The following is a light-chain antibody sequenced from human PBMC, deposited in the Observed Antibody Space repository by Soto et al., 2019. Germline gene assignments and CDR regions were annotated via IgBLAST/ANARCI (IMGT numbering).Light chain of an antibody. CDR1: QSVSSNY. CDR3: QQYGSSPRT. CDR2: GAC. Sequence: EIAITQSPGTLRLPPRATATFPCRASQSVSSNYLAWYQQLPGQPPRLLIHGACKRATRIPDRFNGSESGTDFTLTISRMEPEDFAVYCCQQYGSSPRTFGQGTKVDIK. J-gene: IGKJ1*01. V-gene: IGKV3-20*01.